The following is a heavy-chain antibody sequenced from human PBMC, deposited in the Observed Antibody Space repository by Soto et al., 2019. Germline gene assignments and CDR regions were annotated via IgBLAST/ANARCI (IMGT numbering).Heavy chain of an antibody. CDR1: GITYSDYY. J-gene: IGHJ4*02. Sequence: GGSLRLSCSASGITYSDYYMTWIRQAPGKGLEWVAYISSSSSYTNYAASVKGRLTISRDNANNSLYLQMNRVRAEDTAVYYCAGKQWEPSGNYYFDYWGQGTLVTVS. CDR3: AGKQWEPSGNYYFDY. CDR2: ISSSSSYT. V-gene: IGHV3-11*06. D-gene: IGHD1-26*01.